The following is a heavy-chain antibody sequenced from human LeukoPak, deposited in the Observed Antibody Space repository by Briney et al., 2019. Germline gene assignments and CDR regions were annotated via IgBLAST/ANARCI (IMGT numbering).Heavy chain of an antibody. CDR1: GGSISSSSYY. J-gene: IGHJ4*02. V-gene: IGHV4-39*02. CDR2: IYYSGST. CDR3: ARDHLGTYYFDY. Sequence: PSETLSLTCTVSGGSISSSSYYWGWIRQPPGKGLEWIGSIYYSGSTYYNPSLKSRVTISVDTSKNQFSLKLSSVTAADTAVYYCARDHLGTYYFDYWGQGTLVTVSS. D-gene: IGHD3-16*01.